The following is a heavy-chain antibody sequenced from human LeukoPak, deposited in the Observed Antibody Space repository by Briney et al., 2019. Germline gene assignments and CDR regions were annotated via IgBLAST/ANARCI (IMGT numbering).Heavy chain of an antibody. Sequence: GASVKVSCKASGYTFTGYYMHWVRQAPGQGLEWMGWINPNSGGTNYAQKFQGRVTMTRDTSISTAYMELSRLRSDDTAVYYCARGPVLLWFGELYYFDYWGQGTLVTVSS. D-gene: IGHD3-10*01. CDR1: GYTFTGYY. V-gene: IGHV1-2*02. J-gene: IGHJ4*02. CDR3: ARGPVLLWFGELYYFDY. CDR2: INPNSGGT.